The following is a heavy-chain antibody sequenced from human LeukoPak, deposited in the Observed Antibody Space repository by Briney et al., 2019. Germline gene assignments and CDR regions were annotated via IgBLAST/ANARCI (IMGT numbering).Heavy chain of an antibody. V-gene: IGHV3-30-3*01. J-gene: IGHJ4*02. Sequence: PGGSLRLSCAASGFTFSSYAMHWVRQAPGKGLEWVAVISYDGSNKYYADSVKGRFTISRDNSKNTLYLQMNSLRAEDTAVYYCARGDTVMDHYDYWGQGTLVTVSS. D-gene: IGHD2-2*02. CDR3: ARGDTVMDHYDY. CDR1: GFTFSSYA. CDR2: ISYDGSNK.